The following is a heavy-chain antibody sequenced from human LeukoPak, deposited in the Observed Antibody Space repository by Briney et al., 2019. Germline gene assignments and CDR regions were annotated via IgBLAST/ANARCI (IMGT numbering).Heavy chain of an antibody. J-gene: IGHJ4*02. CDR1: GGSITNYY. V-gene: IGHV4-59*01. Sequence: SETLSLTCTISGGSITNYYWSWIRQPPGKGLECIGYIYYSGSTNYNPSLKSRVTISLHTSKNQFSLKLNSVTAADTAVYYCARGVPYGPSYEFFDYWGQGTLVTVSS. CDR2: IYYSGST. D-gene: IGHD3-10*01. CDR3: ARGVPYGPSYEFFDY.